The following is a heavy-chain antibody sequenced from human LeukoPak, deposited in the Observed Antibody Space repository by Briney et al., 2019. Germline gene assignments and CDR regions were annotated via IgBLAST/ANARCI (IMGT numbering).Heavy chain of an antibody. V-gene: IGHV1-46*01. J-gene: IGHJ4*02. CDR3: ARDQEGFDY. CDR2: IYPRDGST. Sequence: ASVKVSCKASGYTFTSYYIHWVRQAPGQGLEWMGMIYPRDGSTSYAQKFQGRVAVTRDTSTSTVHMELSGLRSEDTAVYYCARDQEGFDYWGQGTLVAVSS. CDR1: GYTFTSYY.